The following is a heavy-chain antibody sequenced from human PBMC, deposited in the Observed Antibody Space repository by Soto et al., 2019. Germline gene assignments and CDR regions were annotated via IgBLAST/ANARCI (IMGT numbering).Heavy chain of an antibody. Sequence: QVQLVQSGAELKKPGSSVRVSCQASGGTFSSYSVNWVRQAPGQGPEWMGGLIPIFPTADHAQRFQGRFTSTADKSTNTACMELSSLRSDDTAVYDCSLRTSVFGVVAMGGLDVWGQGTTVTVSS. D-gene: IGHD3-3*01. CDR1: GGTFSSYS. V-gene: IGHV1-69*14. CDR2: LIPIFPTA. CDR3: SLRTSVFGVVAMGGLDV. J-gene: IGHJ6*01.